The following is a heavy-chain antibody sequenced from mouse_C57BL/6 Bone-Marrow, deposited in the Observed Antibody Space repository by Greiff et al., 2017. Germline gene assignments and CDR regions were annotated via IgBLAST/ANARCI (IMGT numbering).Heavy chain of an antibody. J-gene: IGHJ3*01. CDR2: ISDGGSYT. CDR3: ARDDGYWFAY. Sequence: DVMLVESGGGLVKPGGSLKLSCAASGFTFSSYAMSWVRQTPEKRLEWVATISDGGSYTYYPDNVKGRFTLSRDNAKKNLYLQRSHLKSEDTAMYYCARDDGYWFAYWGQGTLVTVSA. V-gene: IGHV5-4*01. D-gene: IGHD2-3*01. CDR1: GFTFSSYA.